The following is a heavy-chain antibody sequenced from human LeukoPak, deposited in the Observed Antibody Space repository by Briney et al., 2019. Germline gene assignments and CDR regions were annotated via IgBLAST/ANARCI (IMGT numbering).Heavy chain of an antibody. J-gene: IGHJ4*02. CDR2: IKQDGGEK. Sequence: PGGSLRLSCAASRFTFSSYWMTWVRQAPGKGLEWVANIKQDGGEKHYVDSVQGRFTISRDNAKNSLYLQMNSLRADDTAVYYCARDGDAPMTDFWGQGTLVTVSS. CDR1: RFTFSSYW. D-gene: IGHD7-27*01. V-gene: IGHV3-7*01. CDR3: ARDGDAPMTDF.